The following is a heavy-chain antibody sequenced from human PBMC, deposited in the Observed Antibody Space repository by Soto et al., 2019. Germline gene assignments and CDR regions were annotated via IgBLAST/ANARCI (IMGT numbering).Heavy chain of an antibody. CDR2: IRPDGYGP. D-gene: IGHD4-4*01. V-gene: IGHV3-7*03. Sequence: EVQLVQSGGGLVQPGGSLRLSCVGSGFTFSDFYMNWVRQAPGKGLEWVANIRPDGYGPNLVESVKGRFTTSRDNAKNSLFRQMNTPGDYDTGVYYFAGGGGHDYTYWGQGILVTVSS. CDR3: AGGGGHDYTY. CDR1: GFTFSDFY. J-gene: IGHJ4*02.